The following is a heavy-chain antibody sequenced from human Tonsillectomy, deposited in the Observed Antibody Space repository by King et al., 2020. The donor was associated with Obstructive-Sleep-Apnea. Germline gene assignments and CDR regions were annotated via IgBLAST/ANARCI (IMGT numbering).Heavy chain of an antibody. D-gene: IGHD2-21*02. Sequence: GQLVQSGAEVKKPGESLRISCQGSGYTFTSYWISWVRQMPGKGLEWMGRIDPSDSYTNYSQSFQGHVTISADKSISTAYLQWSRLKASDTAMYYCARHLTLNWLDPWGQGTLVTVSS. CDR1: GYTFTSYW. CDR3: ARHLTLNWLDP. CDR2: IDPSDSYT. V-gene: IGHV5-10-1*01. J-gene: IGHJ5*02.